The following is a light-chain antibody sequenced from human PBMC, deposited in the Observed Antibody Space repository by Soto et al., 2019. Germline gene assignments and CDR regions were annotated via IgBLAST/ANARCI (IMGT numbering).Light chain of an antibody. CDR1: SSNIEAGYD. J-gene: IGLJ1*01. CDR3: QSYDSSLSGSF. V-gene: IGLV1-40*01. CDR2: GNR. Sequence: QSVLTQPPSVSGAPGQSVTISCTGSSSNIEAGYDVHWSPHLPGTAPKLLIYGNRNRPSGVPDRFSRSKSCTSASLAITGLQAEDEADYYCQSYDSSLSGSFFGNRTKGTVL.